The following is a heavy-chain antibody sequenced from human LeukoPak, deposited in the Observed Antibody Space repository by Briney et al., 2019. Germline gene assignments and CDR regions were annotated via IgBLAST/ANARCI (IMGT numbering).Heavy chain of an antibody. V-gene: IGHV3-30-3*01. J-gene: IGHJ2*01. CDR3: ARDCINYDILTGYWYFDL. D-gene: IGHD3-9*01. CDR1: GFTFSSYA. CDR2: ISYDGSNK. Sequence: GGSLRLSCAASGFTFSSYAMHWVRQAPGKGLEWVAVISYDGSNKYYADSVKGRFTISRDNSKNTLYLQMNSLRAEDTAVYYCARDCINYDILTGYWYFDLWGRRTLVTVSS.